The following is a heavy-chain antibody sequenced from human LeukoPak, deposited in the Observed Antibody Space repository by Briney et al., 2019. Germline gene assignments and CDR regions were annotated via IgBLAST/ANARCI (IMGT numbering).Heavy chain of an antibody. CDR2: ILFDGSLT. Sequence: GGSLTLSCPASRFTLRNYGMHWVRQAPGRGLEWVAFILFDGSLTLYADSVKGRFAISRDNSKNTLYPQMNSLTTEDTALHHCAKDRCSSTSCPNKFDPWGEGTVVTVSS. V-gene: IGHV3-30*02. J-gene: IGHJ5*02. CDR3: AKDRCSSTSCPNKFDP. CDR1: RFTLRNYG. D-gene: IGHD2-2*01.